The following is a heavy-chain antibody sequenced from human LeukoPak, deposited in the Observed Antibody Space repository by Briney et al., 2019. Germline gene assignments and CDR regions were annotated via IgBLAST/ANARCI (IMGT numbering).Heavy chain of an antibody. D-gene: IGHD7-27*01. CDR2: MYPRDFDT. CDR1: GYSFTSYW. Sequence: GESLKISCKASGYSFTSYWIGWVRQMPSRGLEWMGIMYPRDFDTRYSPSFQGQVTISADESISTAYLQWNSLRASDTAMYYCARRGLYMGIDYWGQGTLVTVSS. CDR3: ARRGLYMGIDY. V-gene: IGHV5-51*01. J-gene: IGHJ4*02.